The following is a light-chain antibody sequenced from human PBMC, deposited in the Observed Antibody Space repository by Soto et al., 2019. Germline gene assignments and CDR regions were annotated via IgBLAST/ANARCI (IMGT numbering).Light chain of an antibody. V-gene: IGLV2-8*01. Sequence: QSALTQPPSASGSPGQSVIISCTGTSSDVGGYNFVSWYQQHPGKAPKLMIYEVNKRPSEVPDRFSGSKSGNTASLTVSGLQAEDEADYYCSSYAGSNNPHVVFGGGTKVTVL. J-gene: IGLJ2*01. CDR1: SSDVGGYNF. CDR3: SSYAGSNNPHVV. CDR2: EVN.